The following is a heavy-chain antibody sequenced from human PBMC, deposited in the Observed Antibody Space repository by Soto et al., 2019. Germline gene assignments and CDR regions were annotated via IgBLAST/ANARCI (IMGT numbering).Heavy chain of an antibody. V-gene: IGHV3-30-3*01. Sequence: QVQLVESGGGVVQPGRSLRLSCAGSGFTFSDYAMHWVRQAPGKGLEWVAVISYDGSNKYYADSVQGRFTISRDNSQSTLYLKMNSLRPEDTAVYYCASEGGNDAFDIWGQGTMVTVSS. CDR1: GFTFSDYA. CDR3: ASEGGNDAFDI. CDR2: ISYDGSNK. J-gene: IGHJ3*02. D-gene: IGHD3-16*01.